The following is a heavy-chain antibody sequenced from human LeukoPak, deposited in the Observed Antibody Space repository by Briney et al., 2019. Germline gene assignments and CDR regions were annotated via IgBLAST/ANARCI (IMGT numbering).Heavy chain of an antibody. CDR3: ARGGNYWPQWWFDP. V-gene: IGHV4-39*07. CDR1: GGSTSSSSYY. Sequence: SETLSLTCTVSGGSTSSSSYYWGWIRQPPGKGLEWIGSIYYSGSTYYNPSLKSRVTISVDTSKNQFSLKLGSVTAADTAVYYCARGGNYWPQWWFDPWGRGTLVSVSS. CDR2: IYYSGST. J-gene: IGHJ5*02. D-gene: IGHD1-26*01.